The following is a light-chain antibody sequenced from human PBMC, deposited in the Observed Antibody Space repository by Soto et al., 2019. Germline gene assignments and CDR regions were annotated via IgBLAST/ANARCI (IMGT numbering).Light chain of an antibody. J-gene: IGKJ4*01. CDR2: GAS. CDR3: QQYNNWPLT. CDR1: QSVSSL. Sequence: EVVMTQSPATLSVSPGERATLSCRASQSVSSLLAWYQQKPGQAPRLLIYGASTRATGILDRFSASGSGTEFALTISSLQSGDFAVYYCQQYNNWPLTFGGGTKVEIK. V-gene: IGKV3-15*01.